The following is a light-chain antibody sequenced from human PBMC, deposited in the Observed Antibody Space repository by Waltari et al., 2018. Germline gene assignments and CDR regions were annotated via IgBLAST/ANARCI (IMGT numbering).Light chain of an antibody. Sequence: EIVMTQSPATLSLSPGERATLSCRASQSVSFSLAWYQQKPGQAPRLLIYGASSRATGIPDRFSGSGSGTDFTLTISSLEPEDVGVYYCLQRSDWYSFGQGTKVEIK. CDR1: QSVSFS. J-gene: IGKJ2*03. V-gene: IGKV3D-15*01. CDR2: GAS. CDR3: LQRSDWYS.